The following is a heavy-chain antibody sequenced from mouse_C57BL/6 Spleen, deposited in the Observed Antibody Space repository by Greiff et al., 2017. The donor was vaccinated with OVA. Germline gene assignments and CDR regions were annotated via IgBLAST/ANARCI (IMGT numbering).Heavy chain of an antibody. D-gene: IGHD1-1*01. J-gene: IGHJ2*01. CDR1: GYTFTDYY. Sequence: VQLQQSGPELVKPGASVKISCKASGYTFTDYYMNWVKQSHGKSLEWIGDINPNNGGTSYNQKFKGKATLTVDKSSSTAYMELRSLTSEDSAVYYCAIDYGSSYDYWGQGTTLTVSS. CDR2: INPNNGGT. V-gene: IGHV1-26*01. CDR3: AIDYGSSYDY.